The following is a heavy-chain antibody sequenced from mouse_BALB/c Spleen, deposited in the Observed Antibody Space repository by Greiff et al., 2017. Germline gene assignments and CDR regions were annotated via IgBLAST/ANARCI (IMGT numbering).Heavy chain of an antibody. CDR3: ARGLTTATPYWYFDV. CDR1: GFSLTGYG. CDR2: IWGDGST. Sequence: VKLMESGPGLVAPSQSLSITCTVSGFSLTGYGVNWVRQPPGKGLEWLGMIWGDGSTDYNSALKSRLSISKDNSKSQVFLKMNSLQTDDTARYYCARGLTTATPYWYFDVWGAGTTVTVSS. D-gene: IGHD1-2*01. J-gene: IGHJ1*01. V-gene: IGHV2-6-7*01.